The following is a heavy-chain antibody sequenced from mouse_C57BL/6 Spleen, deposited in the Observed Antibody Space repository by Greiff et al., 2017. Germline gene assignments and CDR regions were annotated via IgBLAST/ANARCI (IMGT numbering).Heavy chain of an antibody. V-gene: IGHV1-64*01. D-gene: IGHD2-4*01. J-gene: IGHJ3*01. CDR3: APSGYDYAFAY. CDR2: IHPKSGST. CDR1: GYTFTDDW. Sequence: QVHLQQPGAELVKPGASVKLSCTASGYTFTDDWMHWVKQRPGQGLEWIGMIHPKSGSTNYNEKFQSKATLTVDISSSTAYMQRSSLTSEDAAVYYCAPSGYDYAFAYWGQGTLVTVSA.